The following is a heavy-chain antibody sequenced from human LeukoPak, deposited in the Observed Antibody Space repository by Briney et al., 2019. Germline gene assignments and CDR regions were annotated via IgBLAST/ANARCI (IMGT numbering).Heavy chain of an antibody. Sequence: SQTLSLTCAISGDSVSSDNAAWNWFRQSPSRGLEWLGRTYYRSRWYNDYVGSVKSRISINPDISKNQFSLQLNSVTPEDTAVYYCAREGGYGVIDYWGQGTLVTVSS. J-gene: IGHJ4*02. CDR3: AREGGYGVIDY. CDR2: TYYRSRWYN. D-gene: IGHD5-12*01. V-gene: IGHV6-1*01. CDR1: GDSVSSDNAA.